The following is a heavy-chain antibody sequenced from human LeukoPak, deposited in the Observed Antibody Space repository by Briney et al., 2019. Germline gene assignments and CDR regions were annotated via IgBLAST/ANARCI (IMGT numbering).Heavy chain of an antibody. Sequence: GGSLRLSCAASGFTFSSYAMHWVRQAPGKGLEWVAVISYDGSNKYYADSVKGRFTISRDNSKNTLYLQMNSLRAEDTAIYYCARDLPVTGTHWGQGTLVTVSS. J-gene: IGHJ4*02. CDR3: ARDLPVTGTH. CDR1: GFTFSSYA. D-gene: IGHD6-19*01. CDR2: ISYDGSNK. V-gene: IGHV3-30-3*01.